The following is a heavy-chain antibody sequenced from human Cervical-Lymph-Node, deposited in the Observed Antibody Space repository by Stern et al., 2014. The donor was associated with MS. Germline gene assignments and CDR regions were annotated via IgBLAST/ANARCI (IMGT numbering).Heavy chain of an antibody. J-gene: IGHJ3*01. CDR1: GASMTTGSYY. V-gene: IGHV4-61*02. Sequence: VQLVESDPGLVKPSQTLSLTCTVSGASMTTGSYYWNWIRQPAGKGVEWIGQIYTSGSASYHPSLKNRLSMSVDTSKNQFSLILSPVTAADTAVYYCARGDRRLRAFDLWGQGTMVTVSS. D-gene: IGHD2-21*02. CDR3: ARGDRRLRAFDL. CDR2: IYTSGSA.